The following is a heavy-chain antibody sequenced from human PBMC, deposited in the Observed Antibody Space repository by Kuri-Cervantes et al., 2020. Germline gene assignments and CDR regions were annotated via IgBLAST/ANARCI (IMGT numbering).Heavy chain of an antibody. CDR3: ARDGKREYYDILTGHYGFDY. CDR1: GFTFSSYS. J-gene: IGHJ4*02. D-gene: IGHD3-9*01. Sequence: GESLKISCAASGFTFSSYSMNWVRQAPGKGLEWVSSISSSSSHIYYADSVKGRFTISRDNAKNSLYLQMNSLRAEDTAVYYCARDGKREYYDILTGHYGFDYWGQGTLVTVSS. V-gene: IGHV3-21*01. CDR2: ISSSSSHI.